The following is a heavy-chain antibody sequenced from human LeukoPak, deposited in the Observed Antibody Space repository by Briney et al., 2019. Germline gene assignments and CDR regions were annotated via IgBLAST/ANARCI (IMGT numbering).Heavy chain of an antibody. CDR2: INPNSGET. V-gene: IGHV1-2*06. J-gene: IGHJ4*02. D-gene: IGHD3-3*01. CDR3: ARDLVGGIWSAGF. CDR1: GFTFTGYY. Sequence: ASVKVSCKTSGFTFTGYYVHWIRQAPGQGLEWMGRINPNSGETIYTERFQGRVTMTRDTPISTAYMELSSLRSDDTAVYYCARDLVGGIWSAGFWGQGSLVTVSS.